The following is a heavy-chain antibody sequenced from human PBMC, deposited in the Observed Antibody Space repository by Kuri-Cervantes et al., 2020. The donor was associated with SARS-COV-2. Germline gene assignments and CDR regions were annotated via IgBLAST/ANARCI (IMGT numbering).Heavy chain of an antibody. V-gene: IGHV3-30*02. Sequence: GESLKISCAASGFTFSSYSMNWVRQAPGKGLEWVAFLRYDGGEKHYADSVKGRFTISRDSSKNMLYLEMNSLRVEDTAVYYCAREARWVSPVYFDYWGQGTLVTVSS. CDR3: AREARWVSPVYFDY. J-gene: IGHJ4*02. CDR2: LRYDGGEK. D-gene: IGHD4-23*01. CDR1: GFTFSSYS.